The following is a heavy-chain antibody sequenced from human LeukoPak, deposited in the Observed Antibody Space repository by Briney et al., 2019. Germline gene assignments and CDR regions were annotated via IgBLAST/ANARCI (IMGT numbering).Heavy chain of an antibody. Sequence: GGSLRLSCAAPGFTFDDYAMHWVRQAPGKGLEWVSLISWDGGSTYYADSVKGRFTISRDNSKNSLYLQMNSLRAEDTAVYYCARGYATRGRDSSVGFDYWGQGALVTVSS. V-gene: IGHV3-43D*03. D-gene: IGHD3-16*01. CDR2: ISWDGGST. J-gene: IGHJ4*02. CDR1: GFTFDDYA. CDR3: ARGYATRGRDSSVGFDY.